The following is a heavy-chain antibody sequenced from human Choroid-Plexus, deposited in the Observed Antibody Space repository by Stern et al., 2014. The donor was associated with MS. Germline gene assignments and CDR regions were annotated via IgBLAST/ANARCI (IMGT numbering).Heavy chain of an antibody. CDR1: GFTFGSCA. J-gene: IGHJ5*02. CDR2: VSYDGSNK. CDR3: AKDRHYLTYFFDH. D-gene: IGHD2/OR15-2a*01. Sequence: DQLVESGGGVVQPGRPLRLSCVASGFTFGSCAMHWVRQAPGKGLEWVAGVSYDGSNKYYADSVKGRFTISRDNSQNTLYMQMSSLRPEDTAVYYCAKDRHYLTYFFDHWGQGYLVTVSS. V-gene: IGHV3-30*18.